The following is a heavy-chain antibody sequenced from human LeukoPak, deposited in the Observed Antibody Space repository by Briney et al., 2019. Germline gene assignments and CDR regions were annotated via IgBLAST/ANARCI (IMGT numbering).Heavy chain of an antibody. Sequence: GGSLRLSCAGSGFTFNNYAMSWVRQTPSKGLEWVSTISISGDGTYYADPVKGRFTMSRDNTKNSFYLQMSSLRVEDTAVYYCARGRDVDSWGQGTLVTVSS. CDR3: ARGRDVDS. J-gene: IGHJ5*01. V-gene: IGHV3-23*01. CDR2: ISISGDGT. CDR1: GFTFNNYA.